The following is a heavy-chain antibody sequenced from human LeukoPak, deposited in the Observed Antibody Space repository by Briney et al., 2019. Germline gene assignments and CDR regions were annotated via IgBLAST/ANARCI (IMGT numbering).Heavy chain of an antibody. V-gene: IGHV1-46*01. D-gene: IGHD2-2*03. CDR2: INPSGGST. CDR1: GYTSTSYY. CDR3: AIIAGYCSSTSCSKFDY. Sequence: GASVKVSCKASGYTSTSYYMHWVRQAPGQGLEWMGIINPSGGSTSYAQKFQGRVTMTRDMSTSTVYMELSSLRSEDTAVYYCAIIAGYCSSTSCSKFDYWGQGTLVTVSS. J-gene: IGHJ4*02.